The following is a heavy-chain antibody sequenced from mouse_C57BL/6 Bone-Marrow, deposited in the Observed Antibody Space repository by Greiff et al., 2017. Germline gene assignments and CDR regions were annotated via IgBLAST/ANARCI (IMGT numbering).Heavy chain of an antibody. D-gene: IGHD1-1*01. CDR3: ARSRTSYYYGSSLYAMDY. J-gene: IGHJ4*01. Sequence: QVQLQQPGAELVKPGASVKLSCKASGYTFTSYWMHWVKQRPGQGLEWIGMIYPNSGSTNYNEKFKSKATLTVDKSSSTAYMQLSSLTSEDSAVYYCARSRTSYYYGSSLYAMDYWGQGTSVTVSS. CDR1: GYTFTSYW. CDR2: IYPNSGST. V-gene: IGHV1-64*01.